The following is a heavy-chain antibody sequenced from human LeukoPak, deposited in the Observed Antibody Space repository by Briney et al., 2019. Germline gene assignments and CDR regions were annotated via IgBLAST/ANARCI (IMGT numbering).Heavy chain of an antibody. D-gene: IGHD2-15*01. CDR2: IYTSGST. Sequence: SETLSLTCTVSGGSISSGSYYWSWIRQPAGKGLEWIGRIYTSGSTNYNPSLKSRVTISVDKSKNQFSLKLSSVTAADTAVYYCARDITSGPLAWFDPWGQGTLVTVSS. CDR1: GGSISSGSYY. J-gene: IGHJ5*02. V-gene: IGHV4-61*02. CDR3: ARDITSGPLAWFDP.